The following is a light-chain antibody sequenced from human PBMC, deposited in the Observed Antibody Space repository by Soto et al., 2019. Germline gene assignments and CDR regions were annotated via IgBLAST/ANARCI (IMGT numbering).Light chain of an antibody. J-gene: IGKJ1*01. CDR2: DAS. CDR1: QDISNY. CDR3: QQYDNLPET. V-gene: IGKV1-33*01. Sequence: DIQMTQSPSSLSASVGDRVTITCQASQDISNYLNWYQQKPGKAPKLLIYDASNLETGVPSRFSGSGSGTDFTFTISSLQPEDIAKYYGQQYDNLPETFGQRTKVEIK.